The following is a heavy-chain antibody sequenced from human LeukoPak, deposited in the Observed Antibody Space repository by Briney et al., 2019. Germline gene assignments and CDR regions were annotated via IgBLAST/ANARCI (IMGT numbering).Heavy chain of an antibody. CDR1: GYTFTSYG. V-gene: IGHV1-18*01. CDR2: ISAYNGNT. J-gene: IGHJ3*02. D-gene: IGHD2/OR15-2a*01. Sequence: ASVKVSCKASGYTFTSYGISWVRQAPGQGLEWMGWISAYNGNTNHAQKLQGRVTMTTDTSTSTAYMELRSLRSDDTAVYYCARAEDLSLPLHDAFDIWGQGTMVTVSS. CDR3: ARAEDLSLPLHDAFDI.